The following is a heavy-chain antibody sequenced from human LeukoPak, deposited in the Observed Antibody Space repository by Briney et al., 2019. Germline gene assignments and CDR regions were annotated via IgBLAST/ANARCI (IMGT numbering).Heavy chain of an antibody. CDR1: GYSISSGYY. CDR3: ARLSGAPVRHPIYHFDY. D-gene: IGHD2-2*02. V-gene: IGHV4-38-2*01. Sequence: PSETPSLTCAVSGYSISSGYYWGWIRQPPGKGLEWIGSIYHSGSTYYSPSLKSRVTISVDTSKNQFSLKLSSVTAADTAMYYCARLSGAPVRHPIYHFDYWGQGTLVTVSS. CDR2: IYHSGST. J-gene: IGHJ4*02.